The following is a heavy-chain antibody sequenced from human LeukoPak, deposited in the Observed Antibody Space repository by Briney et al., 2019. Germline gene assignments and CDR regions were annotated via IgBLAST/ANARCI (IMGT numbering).Heavy chain of an antibody. V-gene: IGHV4-34*01. J-gene: IGHJ6*02. CDR3: ARGGLVEYSNYRYYYYYYGMDV. D-gene: IGHD4-11*01. CDR2: INHSGST. Sequence: PSETLSLTCAVYGGSFSGYYWSWIRQPPGKGLEWIGEINHSGSTNYNPSLKSRVTMSVDTSKNQFSLKLSSVTAADTAVYYCARGGLVEYSNYRYYYYYYGMDVWGQGTTVTVSS. CDR1: GGSFSGYY.